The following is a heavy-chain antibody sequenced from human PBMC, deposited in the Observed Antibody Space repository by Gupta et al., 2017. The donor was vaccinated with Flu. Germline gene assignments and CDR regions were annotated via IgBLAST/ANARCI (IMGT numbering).Heavy chain of an antibody. Sequence: GGIIPIFGTANYAQKFQGRVTITADESTSTAYMELSSLRSEDTAVYYCARNPYYYGSGSYYNNWGQGTLVTVSS. CDR3: ARNPYYYGSGSYYNN. CDR2: IIPIFGTA. J-gene: IGHJ4*02. V-gene: IGHV1-69*01. D-gene: IGHD3-10*01.